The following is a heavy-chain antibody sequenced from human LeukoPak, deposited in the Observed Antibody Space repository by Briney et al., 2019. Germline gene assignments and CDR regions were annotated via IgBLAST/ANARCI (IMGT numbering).Heavy chain of an antibody. CDR3: AKDLGEDSGLDY. J-gene: IGHJ4*02. D-gene: IGHD3-10*01. V-gene: IGHV3-9*01. Sequence: GGSLRLSCAASGFTFDDYAMHWVRQAPGKGLEWVSGISWNSGSIGYADSVKGRFTISRDNSKNTLYLQMNSLRAEDTAVYYCAKDLGEDSGLDYWGQGTLVTASS. CDR1: GFTFDDYA. CDR2: ISWNSGSI.